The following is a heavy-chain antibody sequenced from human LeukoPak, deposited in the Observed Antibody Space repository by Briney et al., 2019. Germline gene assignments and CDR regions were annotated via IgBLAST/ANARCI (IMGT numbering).Heavy chain of an antibody. Sequence: SETLSLTCAVYGGSFSSYYWSWIRQPPGKGLEWIGEINHSGSTNYNSSLKSRATISVDTSKNQFSLKLSSVTAADTAVYYCVIMITFGGVIVTDYWGQGTLVTVSS. J-gene: IGHJ4*02. V-gene: IGHV4-34*01. CDR3: VIMITFGGVIVTDY. CDR2: INHSGST. CDR1: GGSFSSYY. D-gene: IGHD3-16*02.